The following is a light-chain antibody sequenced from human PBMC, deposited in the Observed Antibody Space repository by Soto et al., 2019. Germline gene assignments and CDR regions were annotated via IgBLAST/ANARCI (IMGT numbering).Light chain of an antibody. CDR1: QSVGRN. CDR2: GAS. J-gene: IGKJ1*01. V-gene: IGKV3-15*01. CDR3: QQYDNWPRT. Sequence: EIVMTQSPATLSVSSGERATLSCRASQSVGRNLAWYQQKPGQGPRLLIYGASTRATGIPARFSGSGSGTEFTLTISSLQSEDFAVYYCQQYDNWPRTFGQGTKVDIK.